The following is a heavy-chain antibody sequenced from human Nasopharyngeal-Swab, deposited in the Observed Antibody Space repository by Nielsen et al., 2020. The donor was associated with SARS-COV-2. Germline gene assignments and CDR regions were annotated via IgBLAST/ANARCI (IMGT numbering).Heavy chain of an antibody. Sequence: SQTLSLTCAISGDSVSSNSAAWNWIRQSPSRGLEWLGRTYYRSKWYNDYAVSVKSRITINPDTSKNQFSLQLNSVTPEDTAVYYCARDRDIYCSSTSCSSYYYYYGMDVWGQGITVTVSS. J-gene: IGHJ6*02. CDR3: ARDRDIYCSSTSCSSYYYYYGMDV. D-gene: IGHD2-2*01. V-gene: IGHV6-1*01. CDR1: GDSVSSNSAA. CDR2: TYYRSKWYN.